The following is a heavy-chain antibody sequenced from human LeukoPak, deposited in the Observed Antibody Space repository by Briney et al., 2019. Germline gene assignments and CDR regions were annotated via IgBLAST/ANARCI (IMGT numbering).Heavy chain of an antibody. D-gene: IGHD5-18*01. CDR2: ISENSGDT. V-gene: IGHV3-11*05. CDR3: ARDLMGTAYRGAFYY. J-gene: IGHJ4*02. Sequence: GGSLRLSCVASGFTFSASYMTWVRQPPGKGLEWLSYISENSGDTNYADSVKGRFTVSRDNAKNSLYLQMNSLRAEDTAVYYCARDLMGTAYRGAFYYWGQGALVTVSS. CDR1: GFTFSASY.